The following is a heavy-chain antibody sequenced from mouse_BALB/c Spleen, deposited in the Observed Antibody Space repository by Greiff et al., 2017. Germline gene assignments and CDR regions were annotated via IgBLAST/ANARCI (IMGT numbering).Heavy chain of an antibody. CDR1: GYTFTSYT. V-gene: IGHV1-4*01. CDR2: INPSTGYT. CDR3: ARGFPVTDAMDY. Sequence: QVQLQQSGAELARPGASVKMSCKASGYTFTSYTMHWVKQRPGQGLEWIGYINPSTGYTEYNQKFKDKATLTADKSSSTAYMQLSSLTSEDSAVYYCARGFPVTDAMDYWGQGTSVTVSS. J-gene: IGHJ4*01. D-gene: IGHD2-2*01.